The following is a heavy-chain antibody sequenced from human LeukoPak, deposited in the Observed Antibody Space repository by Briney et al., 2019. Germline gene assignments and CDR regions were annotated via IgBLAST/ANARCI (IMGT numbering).Heavy chain of an antibody. CDR1: GGSISSYY. CDR3: ARENSPEGSLYWYFDL. J-gene: IGHJ2*01. CDR2: IYYSWST. V-gene: IGHV4-59*01. Sequence: SETLSLTCTVSGGSISSYYWSWIRQPPGKGLELNWYIYYSWSTNSNPYLKSQVTISVDTSKNQFSLKLSSVTAADTAVYYCARENSPEGSLYWYFDLWGRGTLVTVSS. D-gene: IGHD2-21*01.